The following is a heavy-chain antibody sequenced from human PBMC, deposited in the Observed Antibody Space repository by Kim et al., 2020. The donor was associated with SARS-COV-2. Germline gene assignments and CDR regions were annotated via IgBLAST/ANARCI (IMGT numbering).Heavy chain of an antibody. Sequence: SETLSLTCAVYGGSFSGYYWSWIRQPPGKGLEWIGEINHSGSTNYNPSLKSRVTISVDTSKNQFSLKLSSVTAADTAVYYCARGTGQTVTTNAFDIWGQGTMVTVSS. J-gene: IGHJ3*02. CDR3: ARGTGQTVTTNAFDI. CDR2: INHSGST. V-gene: IGHV4-34*01. D-gene: IGHD4-17*01. CDR1: GGSFSGYY.